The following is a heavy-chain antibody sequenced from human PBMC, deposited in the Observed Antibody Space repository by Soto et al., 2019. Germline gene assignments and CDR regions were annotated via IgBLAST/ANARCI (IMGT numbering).Heavy chain of an antibody. CDR1: GFTFSDYY. J-gene: IGHJ6*02. V-gene: IGHV3-11*01. CDR3: ARLYSRSMYAMDV. Sequence: QVQLVESGGGLVKPGGSLRLSCAASGFTFSDYYMSWILQAPGKGMGWVSYISSSGSTIYYAESVKGRITISRDKTKNSLYLQMNILRAEDTAVYYCARLYSRSMYAMDVWGHVTTVTVSS. CDR2: ISSSGSTI. D-gene: IGHD3-22*01.